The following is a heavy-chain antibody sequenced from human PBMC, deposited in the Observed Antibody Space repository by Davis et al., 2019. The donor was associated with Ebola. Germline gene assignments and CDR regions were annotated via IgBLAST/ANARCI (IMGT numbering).Heavy chain of an antibody. CDR2: IYYSGST. CDR3: AALYYDFWSGSYYYYYMDV. V-gene: IGHV4-39*07. D-gene: IGHD3-3*01. J-gene: IGHJ6*03. CDR1: GGSISSYY. Sequence: PGGSLRLSCTVSGGSISSYYWGWIRQPPGKGLEWIGSIYYSGSTYYNPSLKSRVTISVDTSKNQFSLKLSSVTAADTAVYYCAALYYDFWSGSYYYYYMDVWGKGTTVTVSS.